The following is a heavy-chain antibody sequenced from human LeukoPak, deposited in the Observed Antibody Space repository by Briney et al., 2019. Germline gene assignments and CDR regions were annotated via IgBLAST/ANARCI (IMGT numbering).Heavy chain of an antibody. D-gene: IGHD6-19*01. CDR3: ASAGYSSGWYPYYFDY. Sequence: GGSLRLSCAASGFTFSSNYMSWVRQAPGKGLEWVSVIYSGGSTYYADSVKGRFTISRHNSKNTQYLQMNSLRAEDTAVYYCASAGYSSGWYPYYFDYWGQGTLVTVSS. CDR1: GFTFSSNY. V-gene: IGHV3-53*04. J-gene: IGHJ4*02. CDR2: IYSGGST.